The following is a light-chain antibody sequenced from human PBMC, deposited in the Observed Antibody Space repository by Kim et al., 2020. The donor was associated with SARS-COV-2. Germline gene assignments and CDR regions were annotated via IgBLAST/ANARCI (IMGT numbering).Light chain of an antibody. V-gene: IGLV2-14*04. Sequence: GQSITIACTGTSSNVGGYNYVSWDQQHPGKAPKLMIYDVSKRPSGVSNRFSGSKSGNTASLTISGLQAEDEADYYCSSYTSSSTKVFGTGTKVTVL. CDR2: DVS. J-gene: IGLJ1*01. CDR3: SSYTSSSTKV. CDR1: SSNVGGYNY.